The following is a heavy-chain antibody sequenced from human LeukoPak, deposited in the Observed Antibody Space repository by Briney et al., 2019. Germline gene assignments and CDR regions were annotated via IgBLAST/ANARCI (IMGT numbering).Heavy chain of an antibody. CDR1: GFTVSTNY. D-gene: IGHD6-19*01. Sequence: GGSLRLSCAASGFTVSTNYISWVRQAPGKGLEWVSVIHSGGSTYCADSVKGRFTISTDDSKNTLYLQMNSLRAEDTALYYCARGRWLGQGDYWGQGTRVTVSS. CDR2: IHSGGST. J-gene: IGHJ4*02. CDR3: ARGRWLGQGDY. V-gene: IGHV3-66*01.